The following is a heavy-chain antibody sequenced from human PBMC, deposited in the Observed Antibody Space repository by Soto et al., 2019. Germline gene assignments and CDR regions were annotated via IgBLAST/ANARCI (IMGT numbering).Heavy chain of an antibody. CDR3: ETLPWGYSSSWYIGFDY. Sequence: PSETLSLTCTVSGGSISGNYWTWIRQPPGKGLEWIGYIYYSGSTNYNPSLKSRVTISVDTSKNQFSLKLSYVTAADTAVYCCETLPWGYSSSWYIGFDYWGQGTLVTVSS. D-gene: IGHD6-13*01. J-gene: IGHJ4*02. CDR1: GGSISGNY. CDR2: IYYSGST. V-gene: IGHV4-59*01.